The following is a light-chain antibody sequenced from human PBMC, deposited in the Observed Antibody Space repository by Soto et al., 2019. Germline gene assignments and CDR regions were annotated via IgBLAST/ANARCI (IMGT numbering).Light chain of an antibody. CDR2: GAS. Sequence: EIVLTQSPGTLSLSPGERATLSFRASQSVSSSYLTWYQQKPGQAPRLLIYGASSRATGIPDRCSGSGSGTDFNLTISRLEPEDFAVDYCHHYGTSRTFGRGTKVEIK. V-gene: IGKV3-20*01. J-gene: IGKJ1*01. CDR3: HHYGTSRT. CDR1: QSVSSSY.